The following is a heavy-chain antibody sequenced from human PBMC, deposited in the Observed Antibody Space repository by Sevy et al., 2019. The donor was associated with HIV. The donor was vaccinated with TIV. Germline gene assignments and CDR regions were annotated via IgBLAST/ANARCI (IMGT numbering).Heavy chain of an antibody. V-gene: IGHV3-21*01. J-gene: IGHJ6*02. CDR3: ARDQGYDFWSGYYNGVYYYGMDV. CDR2: ISSSSSYI. D-gene: IGHD3-3*01. CDR1: GFTFSSYS. Sequence: GSLRLSCAASGFTFSSYSMNWVRQAPGKGLEWVSSISSSSSYIYYADSVKGRFTISRDNAKNSLYLQMNSLRAEDTAVYYCARDQGYDFWSGYYNGVYYYGMDVWGQGTTVTVSS.